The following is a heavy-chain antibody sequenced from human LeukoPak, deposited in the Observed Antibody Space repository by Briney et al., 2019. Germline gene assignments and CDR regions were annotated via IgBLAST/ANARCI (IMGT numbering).Heavy chain of an antibody. CDR2: ISGSGGST. D-gene: IGHD6-13*01. CDR3: AKIFSSSWPPFKFDY. CDR1: GFTFSSYG. V-gene: IGHV3-23*01. J-gene: IGHJ4*02. Sequence: GGTLRLSCAASGFTFSSYGMSWVRQAPGKGLEWVSAISGSGGSTYYADSVKGRFTISRDNSKNTLYLQMNSLRAEDTAVYYCAKIFSSSWPPFKFDYWGQGTLVTVSS.